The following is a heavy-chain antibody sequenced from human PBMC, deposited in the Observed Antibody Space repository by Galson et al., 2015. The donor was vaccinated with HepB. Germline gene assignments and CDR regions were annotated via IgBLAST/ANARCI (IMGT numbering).Heavy chain of an antibody. CDR2: IIPIFGTA. D-gene: IGHD4-17*01. CDR3: ARANGDHTAYYYYYGMDV. CDR1: GGTFSSYA. J-gene: IGHJ6*02. V-gene: IGHV1-69*13. Sequence: SVKVSCKASGGTFSSYAISWVRQAPGQGLEWMGGIIPIFGTANYAQKFQGRVTITADESTSTAYMELSSLRSEDTAVYYCARANGDHTAYYYYYGMDVWGQGTTVTVSS.